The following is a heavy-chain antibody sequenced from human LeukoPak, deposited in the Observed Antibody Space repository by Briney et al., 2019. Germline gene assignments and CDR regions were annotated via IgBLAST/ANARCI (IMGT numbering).Heavy chain of an antibody. CDR2: ILYVGRNK. Sequence: GGSLRLSCPASGFTFISYAMHWVRQAAGKGLAWVAVILYVGRNKYYADSVKGRFTISRDNSKNKLYLQMNSLRAEDTAVYYCAREFKGGSFFDYWGQGTLVPVSS. CDR3: AREFKGGSFFDY. V-gene: IGHV3-30*04. CDR1: GFTFISYA. D-gene: IGHD1-26*01. J-gene: IGHJ4*02.